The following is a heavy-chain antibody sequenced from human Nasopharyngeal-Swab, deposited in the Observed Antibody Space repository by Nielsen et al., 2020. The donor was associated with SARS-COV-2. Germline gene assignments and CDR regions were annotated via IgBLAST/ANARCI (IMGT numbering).Heavy chain of an antibody. J-gene: IGHJ4*02. Sequence: SETLSLTCTVSGGTVSSSSYYWGWIRQPPGKGLEWIGSIYYSGSTFYNPSLKSRVTISVDTSKNQFSLKLSSVTAADTAVYFCASSYKWNEETVDYWGQGTRVTVSS. V-gene: IGHV4-39*01. CDR3: ASSYKWNEETVDY. CDR1: GGTVSSSSYY. D-gene: IGHD1-20*01. CDR2: IYYSGST.